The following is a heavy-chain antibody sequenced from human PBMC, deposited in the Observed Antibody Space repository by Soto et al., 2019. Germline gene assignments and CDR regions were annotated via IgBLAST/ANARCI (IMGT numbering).Heavy chain of an antibody. J-gene: IGHJ5*02. CDR3: VRRVASGHRSWFDP. V-gene: IGHV1-8*02. Sequence: QVELVQSGAEGKKPGASVKVSCQASEDTFTHYDINWVRQATGQGLEWMGWMNPNTGNIDYAHKFQGRLTMTRDTSTRTVYMELSSLRSDDTAVYYCVRRVASGHRSWFDPWGQGTLVTVSS. CDR1: EDTFTHYD. D-gene: IGHD2-21*01. CDR2: MNPNTGNI.